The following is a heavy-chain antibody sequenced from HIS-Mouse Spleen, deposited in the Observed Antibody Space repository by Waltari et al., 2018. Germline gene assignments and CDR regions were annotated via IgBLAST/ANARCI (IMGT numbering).Heavy chain of an antibody. V-gene: IGHV4-39*07. Sequence: QVQLQQWGAGLVKPSETLSLTCTVSGGSISSSSYYWGWIRQPPGKGLEGIGCSYYSGSTYYHPTLKCRVTISVDTPKNQFSLKLSSVTGADTAVYYCAREIPYSSSWYDWYFDLWGRGTLVTVSS. CDR3: AREIPYSSSWYDWYFDL. CDR2: SYYSGST. D-gene: IGHD6-13*01. J-gene: IGHJ2*01. CDR1: GGSISSSSYY.